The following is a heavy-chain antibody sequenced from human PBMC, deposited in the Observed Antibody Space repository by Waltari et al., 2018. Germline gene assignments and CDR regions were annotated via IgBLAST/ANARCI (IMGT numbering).Heavy chain of an antibody. CDR3: VKDISSSPEIGDY. V-gene: IGHV3-23*01. D-gene: IGHD6-6*01. Sequence: EVQLLESGGGLVQRGGSLILSCAASGFTFSSYAISWVRPAPGKGLEWVSAIIGSGGSTYYADSVKGRFTISRDNSKNTLYLQMNSLRAEDTAVYYCVKDISSSPEIGDYWGQGTLVTVSS. J-gene: IGHJ4*02. CDR1: GFTFSSYA. CDR2: IIGSGGST.